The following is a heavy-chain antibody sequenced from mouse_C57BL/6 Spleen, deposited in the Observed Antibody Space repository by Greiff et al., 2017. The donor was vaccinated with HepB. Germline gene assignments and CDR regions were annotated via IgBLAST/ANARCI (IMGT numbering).Heavy chain of an antibody. D-gene: IGHD1-1*01. CDR3: TGLRSLDY. V-gene: IGHV6-3*01. CDR2: IRLKSDNYAT. Sequence: EVQGVESGGGLVQPGGSMKLSCVASGFTFSNYWMNWVRQSPEKGLEWVAQIRLKSDNYATHYAESVKGRFTISRDDSKSSVYLQMNNLRAEDTGIYYCTGLRSLDYWGQGTTLTVSS. J-gene: IGHJ2*01. CDR1: GFTFSNYW.